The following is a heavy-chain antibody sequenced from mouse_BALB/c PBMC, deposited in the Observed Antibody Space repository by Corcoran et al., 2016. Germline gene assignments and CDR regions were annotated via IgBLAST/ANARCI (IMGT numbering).Heavy chain of an antibody. J-gene: IGHJ4*01. Sequence: EVQLQQSGPELVKPGASVKMSCKASGYTFTSYVMHWVKQKPGQGLEWIGYINPYNDGTKYNEKFKGKATLTSDKSSSTAYMELSSLTDEDSAVYYCARYADVYVDYYAMDYWGQGTSVTVSS. V-gene: IGHV1S136*01. CDR3: ARYADVYVDYYAMDY. D-gene: IGHD2-3*01. CDR1: GYTFTSYV. CDR2: INPYNDGT.